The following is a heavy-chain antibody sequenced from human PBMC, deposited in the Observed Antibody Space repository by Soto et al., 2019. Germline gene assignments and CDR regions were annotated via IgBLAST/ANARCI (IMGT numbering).Heavy chain of an antibody. CDR2: ISFDGSGK. D-gene: IGHD2-2*01. CDR1: GFPFSSYT. CDR3: ARDTVTSLTPYQGFYYYGMDV. J-gene: IGHJ6*02. V-gene: IGHV3-30*09. Sequence: GGSLRLSCTASGFPFSSYTMRWLRRAPGKGLEWVGIISFDGSGKYYADWLKGRIVISRDNSKDSLYLQMDTLRPDDTAIYYCARDTVTSLTPYQGFYYYGMDVWGQGTTVTVSS.